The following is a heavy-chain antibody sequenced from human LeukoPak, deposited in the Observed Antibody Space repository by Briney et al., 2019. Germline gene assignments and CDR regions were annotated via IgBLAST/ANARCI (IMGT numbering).Heavy chain of an antibody. J-gene: IGHJ5*02. CDR3: AREAGTDWFDP. Sequence: ASVKVSCKASGYTFTNYFMHWVRQAPGQGLEWMGWINPKSGGTNYAQKFQGRVTMTRDTSISTAYMELSRLRSDDTAVYYCAREAGTDWFDPWGQGTLVTVSS. V-gene: IGHV1-2*02. CDR1: GYTFTNYF. CDR2: INPKSGGT. D-gene: IGHD6-19*01.